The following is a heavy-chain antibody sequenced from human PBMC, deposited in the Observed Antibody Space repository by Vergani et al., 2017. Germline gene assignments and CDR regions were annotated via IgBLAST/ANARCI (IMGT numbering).Heavy chain of an antibody. J-gene: IGHJ6*02. D-gene: IGHD2-15*01. CDR2: ISGSGGNT. Sequence: EVQLLESGGGLVQPGGSLRLSCGASGFTFSSYAMTWVRPAPGKGLEWVSAISGSGGNTFYTDSVKGRFTISRDNSKDTLYLQMNSREVEDKAIYYCAKARDPNCKGGNCYSYYYGLDLWGQGTTVTVSS. V-gene: IGHV3-23*01. CDR3: AKARDPNCKGGNCYSYYYGLDL. CDR1: GFTFSSYA.